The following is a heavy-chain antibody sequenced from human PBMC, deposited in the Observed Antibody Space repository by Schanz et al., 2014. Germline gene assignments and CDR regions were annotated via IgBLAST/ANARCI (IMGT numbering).Heavy chain of an antibody. J-gene: IGHJ4*02. CDR3: ARSGSSNWYFFDY. CDR1: GYTFISYG. D-gene: IGHD6-13*01. CDR2: INTASGNT. Sequence: QVQLVQSGAEVRKPGASVKVSCKASGYTFISYGISWVRQAPGRRLEWMGWINTASGNTRYSEAFQGRVTMTRDTSATTAYMELSSLTSEDTAVYFCARSGSSNWYFFDYWGQGTLVTVSS. V-gene: IGHV1-3*04.